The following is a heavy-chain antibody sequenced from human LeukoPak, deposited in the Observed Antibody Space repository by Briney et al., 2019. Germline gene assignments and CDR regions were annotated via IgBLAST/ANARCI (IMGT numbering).Heavy chain of an antibody. D-gene: IGHD5-18*01. CDR3: ARQTAMGRSGDY. J-gene: IGHJ4*02. Sequence: GESLKISCKASGYSFTSYWIGWVRQMPGKGLEWMGIIDPTDSETRYTPSFQGQVTISVDKSLTTAYLQWNSLKASDTAMYYCARQTAMGRSGDYWGQGTLVTVSS. CDR2: IDPTDSET. CDR1: GYSFTSYW. V-gene: IGHV5-51*01.